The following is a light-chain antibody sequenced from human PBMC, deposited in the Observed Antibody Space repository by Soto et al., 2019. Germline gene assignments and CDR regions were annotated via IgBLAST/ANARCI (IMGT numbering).Light chain of an antibody. J-gene: IGKJ2*01. Sequence: EIVMTQSPVTLSVSPGERATLSCRASQSVSSKLAWYQQKPGQAPRLLIYGASTRATGIQSRFSGSGSGTEFTLSISSLQSEDFAVYYCQLYNNWPQPLGQGTKLEIK. CDR1: QSVSSK. CDR2: GAS. CDR3: QLYNNWPQP. V-gene: IGKV3-15*01.